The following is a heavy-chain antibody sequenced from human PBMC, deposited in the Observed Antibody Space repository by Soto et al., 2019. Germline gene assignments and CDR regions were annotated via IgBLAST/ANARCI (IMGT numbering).Heavy chain of an antibody. J-gene: IGHJ5*02. CDR1: GGSITSSSYY. V-gene: IGHV4-39*07. Sequence: SETLSLTCSVSGGSITSSSYYWGWIRQPPGKGLEWIGSIYYSGSTYYNPSLKSPVTISVDTSKNQFSLKLSSVTAADTAVYYCARASGIAAHQSGSNWFDPWGQGTLVTVSS. D-gene: IGHD6-6*01. CDR2: IYYSGST. CDR3: ARASGIAAHQSGSNWFDP.